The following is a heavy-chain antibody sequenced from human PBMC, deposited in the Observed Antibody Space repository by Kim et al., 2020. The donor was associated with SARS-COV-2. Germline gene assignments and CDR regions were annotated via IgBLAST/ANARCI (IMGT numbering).Heavy chain of an antibody. CDR2: IYPGDSDT. V-gene: IGHV5-51*01. Sequence: GESLKISCKGSGYSFTSYWIGWVRQMPGKGLEWMGIIYPGDSDTRYSPSFQGQVTTSADKSISTAYLQWSSLKASDTAMYYCERQKGVAATLSYYYGMDVWGQGTTVTVSS. CDR3: ERQKGVAATLSYYYGMDV. CDR1: GYSFTSYW. J-gene: IGHJ6*02. D-gene: IGHD2-15*01.